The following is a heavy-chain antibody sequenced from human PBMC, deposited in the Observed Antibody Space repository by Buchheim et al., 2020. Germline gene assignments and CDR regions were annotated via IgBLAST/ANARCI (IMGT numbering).Heavy chain of an antibody. V-gene: IGHV3-48*01. J-gene: IGHJ5*02. Sequence: EVQLVESGGGLVQPGGSLRLSCAASGFTFSSYSMNWVRQAPGKGLEWVSYISSSSTIYYADSVKGRFTISRDNAKNSLYLQMNSLRAEDTAVYYCAREGVHDFWSGYYQAWGQGTL. CDR2: ISSSSTI. CDR3: AREGVHDFWSGYYQA. D-gene: IGHD3-3*01. CDR1: GFTFSSYS.